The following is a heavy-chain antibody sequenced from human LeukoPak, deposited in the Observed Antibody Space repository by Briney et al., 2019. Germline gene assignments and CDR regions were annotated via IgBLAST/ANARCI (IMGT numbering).Heavy chain of an antibody. CDR2: IVVGSSNT. J-gene: IGHJ4*02. Sequence: ASVKVSCKASGFTFTSSAMRWVRQARGQRLEWIGWIVVGSSNTNYAQKFQERVTITRDMSTSTAYMELSSLRSEDTAVYYCAKASTGYYDILTGFPVDYWGQGTLVTVSS. D-gene: IGHD3-9*01. V-gene: IGHV1-58*02. CDR3: AKASTGYYDILTGFPVDY. CDR1: GFTFTSSA.